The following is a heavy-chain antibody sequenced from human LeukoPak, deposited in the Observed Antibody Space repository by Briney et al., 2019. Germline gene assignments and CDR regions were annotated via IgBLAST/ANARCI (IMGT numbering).Heavy chain of an antibody. Sequence: GGSLRLSCAASGFTFSSYEMNWVRQAPGKGLEWVSYIRHNGRTIHYADSVKGRFTISRDNSKNTLYLQMNSLRAEDTAVYYCAKPTTVTSYYYYMDVWGKGTTVTISS. CDR2: IRHNGRTI. D-gene: IGHD4-17*01. CDR3: AKPTTVTSYYYYMDV. J-gene: IGHJ6*03. CDR1: GFTFSSYE. V-gene: IGHV3-48*03.